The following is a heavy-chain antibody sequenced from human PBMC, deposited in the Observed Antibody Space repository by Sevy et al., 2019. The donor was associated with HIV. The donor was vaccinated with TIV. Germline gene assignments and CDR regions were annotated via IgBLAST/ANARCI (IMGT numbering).Heavy chain of an antibody. J-gene: IGHJ4*02. CDR2: IIPIFGTA. CDR3: ASGGGAAAGPIDY. CDR1: GGTFSSYA. D-gene: IGHD6-13*01. V-gene: IGHV1-69*13. Sequence: ASVKVSCKASGGTFSSYAISWVRQAPGQGLEWMGGIIPIFGTANYAQKSQGRVTITADESTSTAYMELSSLRSEDTAVYYCASGGGAAAGPIDYWGQGTLVTVSS.